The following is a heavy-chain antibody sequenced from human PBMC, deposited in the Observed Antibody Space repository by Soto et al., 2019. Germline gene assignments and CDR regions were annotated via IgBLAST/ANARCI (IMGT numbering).Heavy chain of an antibody. D-gene: IGHD3-9*01. Sequence: GGSLRLSCAASGFTFSSYSMNWVRQAPGKGLEWVSSISSSSSYIYYADSVKGRFTISRDNAKNSLYLQMNSLRAEDTAVYYCARDSGNYEILTGYYKNGMDVWGQGTTVTVSS. CDR1: GFTFSSYS. CDR2: ISSSSSYI. V-gene: IGHV3-21*01. J-gene: IGHJ6*02. CDR3: ARDSGNYEILTGYYKNGMDV.